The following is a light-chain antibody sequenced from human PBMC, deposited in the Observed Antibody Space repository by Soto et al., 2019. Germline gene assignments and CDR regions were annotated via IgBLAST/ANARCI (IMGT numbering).Light chain of an antibody. CDR1: SSDVGSYNL. CDR3: CSYAGSNTWV. CDR2: EGS. J-gene: IGLJ3*02. V-gene: IGLV2-23*01. Sequence: QSVLTQPASLSGSPGQSITISCTGTSSDVGSYNLVSWYQQHPGKAPKLIIYEGSKRPSGVSNRFSESKSGNTAPLTISGLQPGDEADYYCCSYAGSNTWVFGGGTKLTVL.